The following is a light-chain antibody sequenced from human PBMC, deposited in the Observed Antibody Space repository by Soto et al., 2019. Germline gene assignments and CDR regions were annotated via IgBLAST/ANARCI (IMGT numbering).Light chain of an antibody. CDR3: QQYNRYWT. V-gene: IGKV1-5*03. CDR2: KAS. J-gene: IGKJ1*01. Sequence: DIQMTQSPSTLSASVGDRVTITCRASQSISIWLAWYRHKPGKAPKLLIYKASSLESGVPSRFSGSGSGTEFTLTISSLQPDDFATYYCQQYNRYWTFGQGTKVEIK. CDR1: QSISIW.